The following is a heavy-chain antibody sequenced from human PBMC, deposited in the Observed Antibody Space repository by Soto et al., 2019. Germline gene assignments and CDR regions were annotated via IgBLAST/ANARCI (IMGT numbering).Heavy chain of an antibody. D-gene: IGHD3-16*01. V-gene: IGHV1-46*01. CDR2: LNPSGGST. Sequence: QVQLVQSGAEVKKPGASVKISCKASGYTFTTSYIHWVRQAPGQGLEWVGILNPSGGSTSNAQKFQGRITMTRDMSTDTAFMVLSRLRSEDTAVDYCARGVGGEPRLNWFDPWCPGTLVTVSS. CDR3: ARGVGGEPRLNWFDP. CDR1: GYTFTTSY. J-gene: IGHJ5*02.